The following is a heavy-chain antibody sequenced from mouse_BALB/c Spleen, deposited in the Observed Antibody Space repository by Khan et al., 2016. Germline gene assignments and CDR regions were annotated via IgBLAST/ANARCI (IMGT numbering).Heavy chain of an antibody. CDR2: IYPGSGST. CDR1: GYTFTDYV. Sequence: QVQLQQSGPELVKPGASVKMSCKASGYTFTDYVISWVKQRTGQGLEWIGEIYPGSGSTYYNAKFKGKATLTADKYTNKAYMQFSSLTSEDSAVYFCAKGLGAIAYWGQGTSVTVSS. J-gene: IGHJ4*01. V-gene: IGHV1-81*01. CDR3: AKGLGAIAY. D-gene: IGHD3-3*01.